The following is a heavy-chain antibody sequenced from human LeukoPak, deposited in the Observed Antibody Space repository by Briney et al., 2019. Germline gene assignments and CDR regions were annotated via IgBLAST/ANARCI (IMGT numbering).Heavy chain of an antibody. CDR1: GVSISRYY. J-gene: IGHJ6*02. CDR3: AREANYYSSGWMANYYGMDV. D-gene: IGHD6-19*01. CDR2: IYTIVST. Sequence: SETLSLTCAVSGVSISRYYWSWIRQPAPKGLEGVGRIYTIVSTNYNPSLKSRVTMSVDTSKNQFSLKLSSVTAADTAVYYCAREANYYSSGWMANYYGMDVWGQGTTVTVSS. V-gene: IGHV4-4*07.